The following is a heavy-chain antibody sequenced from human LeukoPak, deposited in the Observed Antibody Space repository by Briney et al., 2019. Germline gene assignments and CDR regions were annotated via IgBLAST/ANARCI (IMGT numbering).Heavy chain of an antibody. Sequence: QPGGSLRLSCAASGFTFSSYEMSWVRQAPGKGLEWVANIKQDGSEKYYVDSVKGRFTISRDNAKNSLYLQMNSLRAEDTAVYYCHTYLPQPNWYYDFWSGSEYFDYWGQGTLVIVSS. V-gene: IGHV3-7*01. D-gene: IGHD3-3*01. CDR3: HTYLPQPNWYYDFWSGSEYFDY. CDR1: GFTFSSYE. CDR2: IKQDGSEK. J-gene: IGHJ4*02.